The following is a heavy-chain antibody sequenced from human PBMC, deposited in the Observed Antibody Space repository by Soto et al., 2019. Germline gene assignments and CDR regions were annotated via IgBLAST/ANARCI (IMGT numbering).Heavy chain of an antibody. V-gene: IGHV4-59*01. J-gene: IGHJ4*02. CDR1: GGSISSYY. D-gene: IGHD3-10*01. CDR2: IYYSGST. Sequence: QVQLQESGPGLVKPSETLSLTCTVSGGSISSYYWSWIRQPPGKGLEWIGFIYYSGSTNYNPSLKRRVTISVDTSKNQFSLKLSSVTAADTAVYYCARVPALIGFGEPYASYYFDYWGQGTPVTVSS. CDR3: ARVPALIGFGEPYASYYFDY.